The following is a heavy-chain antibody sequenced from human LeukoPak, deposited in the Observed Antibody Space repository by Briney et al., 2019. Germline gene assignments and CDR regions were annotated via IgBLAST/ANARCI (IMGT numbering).Heavy chain of an antibody. CDR3: AKDRVDDPYSSGWGGLDY. D-gene: IGHD6-19*01. CDR1: GFTFDDYA. V-gene: IGHV3-9*01. Sequence: QPGRSLRLSCAVSGFTFDDYAMHWVRQAPGKGLEWVSGISWNSGSIGYADSVKGRFTISRDNAKNSLYLQMNSLRAEDTALYYCAKDRVDDPYSSGWGGLDYWGQGTLVTVSS. J-gene: IGHJ4*02. CDR2: ISWNSGSI.